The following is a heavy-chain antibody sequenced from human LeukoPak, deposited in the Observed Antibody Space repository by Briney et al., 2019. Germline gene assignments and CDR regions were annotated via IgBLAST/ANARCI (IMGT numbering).Heavy chain of an antibody. CDR3: AKEVGYDSSGYDDF. V-gene: IGHV3-23*01. J-gene: IGHJ4*02. D-gene: IGHD3-22*01. Sequence: LPGGSLRLSCAASGFTFNNYAMSWVRQAPGKGLEWVSVVSGSGPTTYYADSVKGRFTISRDNSKNTLSLLMNGLRAEDTAVYYCAKEVGYDSSGYDDFWGQGTLVTVSS. CDR1: GFTFNNYA. CDR2: VSGSGPTT.